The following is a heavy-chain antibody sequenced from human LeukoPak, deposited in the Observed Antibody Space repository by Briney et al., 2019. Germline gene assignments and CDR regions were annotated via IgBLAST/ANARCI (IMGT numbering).Heavy chain of an antibody. V-gene: IGHV4-31*03. Sequence: SQTLSLTCTVSGGSISSGGYYWSWIRQHPGKGLERIGYIYYSGSTYYNPSLKSRVTISVDTSKNQFSLKLSSVTAADTAVYYCARGHVVNYGSGSYDYGMDVRGQGTTVTVSS. CDR2: IYYSGST. J-gene: IGHJ6*02. D-gene: IGHD3-10*01. CDR3: ARGHVVNYGSGSYDYGMDV. CDR1: GGSISSGGYY.